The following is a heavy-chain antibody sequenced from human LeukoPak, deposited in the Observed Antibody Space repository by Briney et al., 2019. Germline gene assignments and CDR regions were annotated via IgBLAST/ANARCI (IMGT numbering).Heavy chain of an antibody. CDR2: TYYRSKWYN. CDR1: GDSVSSNSAA. Sequence: SQTLSLTCAISGDSVSSNSAAWNWIRQSPSRGLEWLGRTYYRSKWYNDYAVSVKSRITINPDTSKNQFSLQLNSVTPEDTAVYYCARGPPHYGSGWSNWFDPWGQGTLVTVSS. J-gene: IGHJ5*02. D-gene: IGHD6-19*01. CDR3: ARGPPHYGSGWSNWFDP. V-gene: IGHV6-1*01.